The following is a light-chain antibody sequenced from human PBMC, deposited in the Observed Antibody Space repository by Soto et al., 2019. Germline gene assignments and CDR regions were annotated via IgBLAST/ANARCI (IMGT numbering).Light chain of an antibody. J-gene: IGLJ1*01. CDR1: SGDVGAYDY. Sequence: QSALTQPPSASGSPGQSVTISCTGTSGDVGAYDYVSWYQQHPGKAPKLLIYEVTKRPLGVPDRFSGSKSGNAASLTVSGLQAEDEAAYYCFSYKSSGTYVFGTGTKVTVL. CDR3: FSYKSSGTYV. CDR2: EVT. V-gene: IGLV2-8*01.